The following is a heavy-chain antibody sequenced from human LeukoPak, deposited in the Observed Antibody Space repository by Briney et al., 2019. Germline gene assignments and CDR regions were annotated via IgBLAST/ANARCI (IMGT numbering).Heavy chain of an antibody. J-gene: IGHJ4*02. CDR1: GGSISSYY. Sequence: SETLSLTCTVSGGSISSYYWSWIRQPPGKGLEWIGYIYHSGSTYYNPSLKSRVTISVDRSKNQFSLKLSSVTAADTAVYYCARELYSGYDPGPYDYWGQGTLVTVSS. D-gene: IGHD5-12*01. CDR3: ARELYSGYDPGPYDY. CDR2: IYHSGST. V-gene: IGHV4-59*12.